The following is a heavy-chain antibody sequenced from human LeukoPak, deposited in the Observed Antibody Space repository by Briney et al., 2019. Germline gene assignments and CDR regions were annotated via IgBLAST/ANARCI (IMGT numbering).Heavy chain of an antibody. CDR2: IYTSGST. Sequence: SETLSLTCTVSGGSISSGSYYWSWIRQPAGKGLEWIGRIYTSGSTNYNPSLKSRVTISVDTSKNQFSLKLTSVTAADTAVYYCARHSAHSSTNDAFDMWGQGTLVIVSS. D-gene: IGHD6-13*01. J-gene: IGHJ3*02. CDR1: GGSISSGSYY. CDR3: ARHSAHSSTNDAFDM. V-gene: IGHV4-61*02.